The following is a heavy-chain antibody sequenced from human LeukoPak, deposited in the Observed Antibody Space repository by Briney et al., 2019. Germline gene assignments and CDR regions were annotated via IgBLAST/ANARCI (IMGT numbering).Heavy chain of an antibody. Sequence: GGSLRLSCAASGFTFSSYGMHWVRQAPGKGLEWVAFIRYDGSNKYYADSVKGRFTISRDNSKNTLYLQMNSLRAEDTALYYCAKDIYGDYGGFDYWGQGTLVTVSS. V-gene: IGHV3-30*02. CDR1: GFTFSSYG. CDR2: IRYDGSNK. D-gene: IGHD4-23*01. J-gene: IGHJ4*02. CDR3: AKDIYGDYGGFDY.